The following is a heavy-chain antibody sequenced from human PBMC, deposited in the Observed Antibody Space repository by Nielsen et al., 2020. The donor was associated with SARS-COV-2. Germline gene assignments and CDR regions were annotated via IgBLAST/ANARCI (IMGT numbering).Heavy chain of an antibody. Sequence: GESLKISCAASGFTFSDYYMSWIRQAPGKGLEWVSNISSSSTYTNYVDSVKGRFTISRDNAKNSLYLQMNSLRAEDTAVYYCVKEIAAASGPFDAFDIWGQGTMVTVSS. D-gene: IGHD6-13*01. CDR2: ISSSSTYT. CDR1: GFTFSDYY. J-gene: IGHJ3*02. V-gene: IGHV3-11*06. CDR3: VKEIAAASGPFDAFDI.